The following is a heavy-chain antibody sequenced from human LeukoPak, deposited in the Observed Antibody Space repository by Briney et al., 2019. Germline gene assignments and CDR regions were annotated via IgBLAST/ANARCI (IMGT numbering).Heavy chain of an antibody. D-gene: IGHD6-19*01. CDR1: GGTFSSYA. CDR3: ARDRSSGWYTLKA. Sequence: GASVKVSCKASGGTFSSYAISWVRQAPGQGLEWMGGIIPIFGTANYAQKFQGRVTITTDESTSTAYMELSSLRSEDTAVYYCARDRSSGWYTLKAWGQGTLVTVSS. V-gene: IGHV1-69*05. CDR2: IIPIFGTA. J-gene: IGHJ5*02.